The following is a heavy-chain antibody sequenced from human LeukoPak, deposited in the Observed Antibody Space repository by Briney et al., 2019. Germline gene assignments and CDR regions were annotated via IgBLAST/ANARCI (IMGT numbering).Heavy chain of an antibody. CDR3: VRGTGY. V-gene: IGHV3-64D*06. CDR1: GFTFSTYV. CDR2: ISSNGDNT. J-gene: IGHJ4*02. Sequence: PGGSLRLSCSVSGFTFSTYVMHWVRQAPGKGLEYVSAISSNGDNTYYADSVECRFTISRDNSKNTLYLQMSSLRADDTAVYYCVRGTGYWGQGTLVTVSS.